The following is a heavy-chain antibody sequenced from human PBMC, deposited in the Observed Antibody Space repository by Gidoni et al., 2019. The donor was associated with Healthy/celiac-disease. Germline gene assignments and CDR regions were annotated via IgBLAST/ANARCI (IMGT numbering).Heavy chain of an antibody. V-gene: IGHV3-23*04. CDR2: ISGSGGST. D-gene: IGHD3-22*01. J-gene: IGHJ3*02. CDR3: AKIMDSSGYRYVNDAFDI. CDR1: GFTFSSYA. Sequence: EVQLVESGGGLVQPGGSLRLSCAASGFTFSSYAMGWVRQAPGKGLEWVSAISGSGGSTYYADSVKGRFTISRDNSKNTLYLQMNSLRAEDTAVYYCAKIMDSSGYRYVNDAFDIWGQGTMVTVSS.